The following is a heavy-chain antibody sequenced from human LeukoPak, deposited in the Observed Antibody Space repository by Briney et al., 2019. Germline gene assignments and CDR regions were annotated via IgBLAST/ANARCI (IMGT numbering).Heavy chain of an antibody. CDR2: IYYSGST. CDR1: GGSISSYY. J-gene: IGHJ6*03. Sequence: SSETLSLTCTVSGGSISSYYWSWIRQPPGKGLEWIGYIYYSGSTNYNPSLKSRVTISVDTSKNQFSLKLSSVTAADTAVYYCARDHRDNWNQRHYYYYYMNVWGKGTTVTVSS. V-gene: IGHV4-59*01. CDR3: ARDHRDNWNQRHYYYYYMNV. D-gene: IGHD1-20*01.